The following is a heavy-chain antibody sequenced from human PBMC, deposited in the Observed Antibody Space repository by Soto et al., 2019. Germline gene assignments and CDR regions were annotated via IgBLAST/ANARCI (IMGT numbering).Heavy chain of an antibody. CDR1: GFTFSSYG. J-gene: IGHJ4*02. CDR3: ARAYDGYNPALRY. D-gene: IGHD3-22*01. Sequence: QVQLVESGGGVVQPGRSLRLSCAASGFTFSSYGMHWVRQAPGKGLEWVAVIWYDGSNKYYADSVKGRFTISRDNSKNTLYLQMNSLRAEDTAVHYCARAYDGYNPALRYWGQGTLVTVSS. V-gene: IGHV3-33*01. CDR2: IWYDGSNK.